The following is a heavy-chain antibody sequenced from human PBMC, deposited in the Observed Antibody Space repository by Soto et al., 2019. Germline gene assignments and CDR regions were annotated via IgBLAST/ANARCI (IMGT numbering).Heavy chain of an antibody. Sequence: GASVKVSCKASGYTFTRYGISWVRQAPEQGLEWMGWISAYNGNTNYAQKLQGRVTMTTDTSTSTAYMELRSLRSDDTAVYYCARVEVGATIVDPWGQGTLVTVSS. J-gene: IGHJ5*02. CDR2: ISAYNGNT. CDR1: GYTFTRYG. CDR3: ARVEVGATIVDP. D-gene: IGHD1-26*01. V-gene: IGHV1-18*01.